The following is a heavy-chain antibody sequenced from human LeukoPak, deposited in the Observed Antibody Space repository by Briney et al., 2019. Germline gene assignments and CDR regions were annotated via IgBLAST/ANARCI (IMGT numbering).Heavy chain of an antibody. Sequence: SETLSLTCTVFGGSIDTNHHWAWIRQSAGKGLEWIGRLRNSGSTNYNPSLKSRATISVDTSKNQFSLKMTSATAADTAVYFCARDPLRSSFDPWGQGILVTVSS. V-gene: IGHV4-4*07. J-gene: IGHJ5*02. CDR2: LRNSGST. CDR1: GGSIDTNH. CDR3: ARDPLRSSFDP. D-gene: IGHD2-15*01.